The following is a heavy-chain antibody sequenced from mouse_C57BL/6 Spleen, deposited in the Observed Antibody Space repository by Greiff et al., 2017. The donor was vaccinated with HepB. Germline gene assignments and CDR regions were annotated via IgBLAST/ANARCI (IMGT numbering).Heavy chain of an antibody. J-gene: IGHJ2*01. D-gene: IGHD1-1*01. CDR3: ARGGGYYGSYFDY. V-gene: IGHV3-6*01. Sequence: EVQVVESGPGLVKPSQSLSLTCSVTGYSITSGYYWNWIRQFPGNKLEWMGYISYDGSNNYNPSLKNRISITRDTSKNQFFLKLNSVTTEDTATYYCARGGGYYGSYFDYWGQGTTLTVSS. CDR1: GYSITSGYY. CDR2: ISYDGSN.